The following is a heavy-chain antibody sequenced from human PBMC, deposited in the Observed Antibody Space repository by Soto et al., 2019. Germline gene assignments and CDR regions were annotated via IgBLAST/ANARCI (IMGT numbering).Heavy chain of an antibody. D-gene: IGHD1-26*01. Sequence: SETLSLTCSVSGDSVSSDRYFWTWIRQPPGKGLEWIAYISYTGDTNYNPSLKSRVTISVDTSRNQFSLTLTSVTAADTAVYFCARIVVGATVDLWGQGSLVTVSS. CDR1: GDSVSSDRYF. CDR2: ISYTGDT. J-gene: IGHJ5*02. CDR3: ARIVVGATVDL. V-gene: IGHV4-61*01.